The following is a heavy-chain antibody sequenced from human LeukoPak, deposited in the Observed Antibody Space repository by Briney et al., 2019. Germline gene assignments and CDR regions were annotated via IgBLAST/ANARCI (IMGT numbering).Heavy chain of an antibody. CDR3: AKGRTGSCYSGVDY. J-gene: IGHJ4*02. Sequence: PGGSLRLSCAASGFTFSSYAMSWVRQAPGKGLECVSGIRAGGDDTYYVDSVKGRFTISRDNSKSTLYLQMNSLRVEDTAVYYCAKGRTGSCYSGVDYWGQGTLVTVSS. CDR1: GFTFSSYA. V-gene: IGHV3-23*01. D-gene: IGHD2-15*01. CDR2: IRAGGDDT.